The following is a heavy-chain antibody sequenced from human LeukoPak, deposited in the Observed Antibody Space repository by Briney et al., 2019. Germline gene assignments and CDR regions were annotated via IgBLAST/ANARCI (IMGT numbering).Heavy chain of an antibody. CDR2: ISYDGTNK. CDR3: ASALGSVTVIRGVFIED. V-gene: IGHV3-30-3*01. D-gene: IGHD3-10*01. Sequence: PGRSLRLSCAASGFTFSSYAMHWVRQAPGEGLEWVAVISYDGTNKYYADSVKGRFTISRDNSKNTLYLQMNNLRVEDTAVFYCASALGSVTVIRGVFIEDWGQGTLVTVSS. CDR1: GFTFSSYA. J-gene: IGHJ4*02.